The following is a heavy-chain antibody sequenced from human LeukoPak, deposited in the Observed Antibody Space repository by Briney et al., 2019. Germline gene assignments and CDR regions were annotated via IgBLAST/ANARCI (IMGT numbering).Heavy chain of an antibody. CDR3: ARESAPTYYYDSSGYYYD. V-gene: IGHV4-59*12. D-gene: IGHD3-22*01. CDR1: GDSISSYY. Sequence: SETLSLTCTVSGDSISSYYWSWIRQPPGKGLEWIGYIYYSGSTNYNPSLKSRVTISVDTSKNQFSLKLSSVTAADTAVYYCARESAPTYYYDSSGYYYDWGQGTLVTVSS. CDR2: IYYSGST. J-gene: IGHJ4*02.